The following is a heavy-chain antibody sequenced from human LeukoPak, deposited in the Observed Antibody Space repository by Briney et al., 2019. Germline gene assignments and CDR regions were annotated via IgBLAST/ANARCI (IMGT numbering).Heavy chain of an antibody. J-gene: IGHJ3*02. Sequence: PGGSLRLSCAASGFTFSSYSMNWVRQAPGKGLEWVSSISSSSSYIYYADSVKGRFTISRDNAKNSLYLQMNSLRAEDTALYYCAKDIGYVATSGSAFDIWGQGTMVTVSS. CDR2: ISSSSSYI. CDR3: AKDIGYVATSGSAFDI. CDR1: GFTFSSYS. V-gene: IGHV3-21*04. D-gene: IGHD5-12*01.